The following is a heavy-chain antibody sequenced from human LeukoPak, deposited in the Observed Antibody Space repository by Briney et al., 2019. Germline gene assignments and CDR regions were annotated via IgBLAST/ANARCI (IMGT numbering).Heavy chain of an antibody. V-gene: IGHV3-11*01. D-gene: IGHD3-22*01. CDR2: ISSSGSTI. J-gene: IGHJ4*02. CDR1: GFTFSDYY. Sequence: PGGSLRLSCAASGFTFSDYYMSWIRQAPGKGLEWVSYISSSGSTIYYADSVKGQFTISRDNAKNSLYLQMNSLRAEDTAVYYCAKDLDSSGYYSGYDYWGQGTLVTVSS. CDR3: AKDLDSSGYYSGYDY.